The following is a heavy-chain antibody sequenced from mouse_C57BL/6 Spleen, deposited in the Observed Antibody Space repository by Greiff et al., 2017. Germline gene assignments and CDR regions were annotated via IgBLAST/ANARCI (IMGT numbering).Heavy chain of an antibody. V-gene: IGHV1-69*01. J-gene: IGHJ2*01. CDR2: IDPSDSYT. CDR1: GYTFTSYW. CDR3: AITTVVAYYFDY. Sequence: VQLQQPGAELVMPGASVKLSCKASGYTFTSYWMHWVKQRPGQGLEWIGEIDPSDSYTNYNQKFKGKSTLTVDKSSSTAYMQLSSLTSEDSAVYYCAITTVVAYYFDYWGQGTTLTVSS. D-gene: IGHD1-1*01.